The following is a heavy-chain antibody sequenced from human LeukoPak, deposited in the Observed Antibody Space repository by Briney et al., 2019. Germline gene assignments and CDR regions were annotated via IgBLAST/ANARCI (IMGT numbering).Heavy chain of an antibody. D-gene: IGHD3-22*01. CDR3: ARGPYSYDSSGAFDI. CDR1: GGSISRYY. V-gene: IGHV4-59*08. J-gene: IGHJ3*02. CDR2: KDYSGST. Sequence: SETLSLTCTVSGGSISRYYWSWIRQPPGKGLEWIGYKDYSGSTNYNRSLKSRVTISVDTSKNQFSLKLSSVTAADTAVYFCARGPYSYDSSGAFDIWGQGTMVTVSS.